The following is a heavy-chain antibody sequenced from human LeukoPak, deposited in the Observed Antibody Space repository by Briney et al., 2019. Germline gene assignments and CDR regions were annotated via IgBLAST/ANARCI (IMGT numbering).Heavy chain of an antibody. J-gene: IGHJ5*02. CDR2: IKPDGSEK. CDR1: GFTFSNYW. D-gene: IGHD6-13*01. CDR3: ARDGKYSSSWFSAGWFDP. Sequence: GGSLRLSCAASGFTFSNYWMTWVRQAPGKGLEWVANIKPDGSEKNYVDSVKGRFTISRDNAKNSLYLQMNSLRAEDTAVYYCARDGKYSSSWFSAGWFDPWGQGTLVTVSS. V-gene: IGHV3-7*01.